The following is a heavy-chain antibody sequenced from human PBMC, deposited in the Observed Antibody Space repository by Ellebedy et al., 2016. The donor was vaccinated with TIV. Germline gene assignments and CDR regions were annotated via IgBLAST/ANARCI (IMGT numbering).Heavy chain of an antibody. Sequence: GESLKISXAASGFTVSSNYMSWVRQAPGKGLEWVSVIYSDGSTYYVDSVKGRFTISRDNSKNTLYLQMNSLRAEDTAVYYCAREGDWGYYGSGSYLNYWGQGTLVTVSS. V-gene: IGHV3-53*01. CDR3: AREGDWGYYGSGSYLNY. J-gene: IGHJ4*02. CDR1: GFTVSSNY. D-gene: IGHD3-10*01. CDR2: IYSDGST.